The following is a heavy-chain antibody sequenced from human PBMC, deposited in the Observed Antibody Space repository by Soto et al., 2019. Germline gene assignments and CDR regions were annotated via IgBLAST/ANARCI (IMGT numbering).Heavy chain of an antibody. CDR2: TYHRSNWYS. CDR1: WYIFSINIAT. V-gene: IGHV6-1*01. Sequence: PSHTVXITCAMSWYIFSINIATGNFIRQSPSGGIEWLGRTYHRSNWYSVYAVSLRCRITISPDTSKNQVSLQLNSVTTEATAVYFCERGTSQMATWGQGTLVTVSS. J-gene: IGHJ5*02. D-gene: IGHD1-1*01. CDR3: ERGTSQMAT.